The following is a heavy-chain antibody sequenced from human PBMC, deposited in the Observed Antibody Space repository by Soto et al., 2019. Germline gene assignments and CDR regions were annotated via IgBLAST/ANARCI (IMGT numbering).Heavy chain of an antibody. J-gene: IGHJ4*02. CDR3: ARDAHLVEDSSGYGFDY. CDR2: IYHSGST. D-gene: IGHD3-22*01. V-gene: IGHV4-30-2*01. CDR1: GGSISSGGYS. Sequence: QLQLQESGSGLVKPSQTLSLTCAVSGGSISSGGYSWSWIRQPPGKGLEWIGYIYHSGSTYYNPSLKSRVTISVDRSKNQFSLKLSSVTAADTAVYYCARDAHLVEDSSGYGFDYWGQGTLVTVSS.